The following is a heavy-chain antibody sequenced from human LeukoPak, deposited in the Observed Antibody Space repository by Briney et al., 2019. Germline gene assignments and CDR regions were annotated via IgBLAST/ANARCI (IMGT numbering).Heavy chain of an antibody. Sequence: GGSLRLSCAASGLIFSNYWMTWVRQAPGKGLEWVANIKEDGSETYYVDSVKGRFTISRDNDKNTLYPQMNSLRAEDTAVYYCEAYGSVWGQGTLVIVSS. J-gene: IGHJ4*02. CDR3: EAYGSV. CDR2: IKEDGSET. CDR1: GLIFSNYW. V-gene: IGHV3-7*03. D-gene: IGHD3-10*01.